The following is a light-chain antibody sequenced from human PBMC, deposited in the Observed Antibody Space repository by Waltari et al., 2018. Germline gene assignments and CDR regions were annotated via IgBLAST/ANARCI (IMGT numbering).Light chain of an antibody. CDR2: WAS. CDR1: QSVSYSFDNKNH. J-gene: IGKJ3*01. Sequence: DIVMTQSPDSLAVSLGDRATINCRTSQSVSYSFDNKNHVAWYQQKPGQPPKVLIYWASTRESGVPDRFSGSGSETDFSLTISSLQAEDVAVYYCQQYYDIPFTFGPGTKVEIK. V-gene: IGKV4-1*01. CDR3: QQYYDIPFT.